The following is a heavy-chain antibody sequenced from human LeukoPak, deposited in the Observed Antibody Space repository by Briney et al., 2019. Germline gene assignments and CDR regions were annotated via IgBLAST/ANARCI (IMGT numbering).Heavy chain of an antibody. D-gene: IGHD3-10*01. V-gene: IGHV4-34*01. Sequence: SETLSLTCAVYGGSLSNYYWSWIRQPPGKGLEWVGEINHSGSTKFNPSLKSRVTILVDMSKSQFSLELRSVTAADTAVYYCARGPASGSDFAWFDPWGQGTLVTVSS. CDR1: GGSLSNYY. CDR2: INHSGST. CDR3: ARGPASGSDFAWFDP. J-gene: IGHJ5*02.